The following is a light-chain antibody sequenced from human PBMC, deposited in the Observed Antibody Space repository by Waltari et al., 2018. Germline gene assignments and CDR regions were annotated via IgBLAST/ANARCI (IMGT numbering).Light chain of an antibody. CDR2: DVR. J-gene: IGLJ2*01. CDR1: SSHVGRYDY. V-gene: IGLV2-14*03. Sequence: QSALTQPASASGSSGQSITISCTGSSSHVGRYDYVSWYQQLPGKAPKLIIFDVRVRPSGVSIRFSGSKSGNTASLTICGLQAEDEADYYCASYTSGSNVVFGGGTKVTV. CDR3: ASYTSGSNVV.